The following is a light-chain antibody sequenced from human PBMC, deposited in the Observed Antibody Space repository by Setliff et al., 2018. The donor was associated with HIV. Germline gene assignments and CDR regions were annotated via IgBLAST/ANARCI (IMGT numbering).Light chain of an antibody. V-gene: IGLV2-11*01. Sequence: QSVLAQPRSVSGSPGQSVTISCTGTSSDAGAYNYVSWYQQHPGKAPKLVISDVNKRPSGVPDRFSGSKSGNTASLTISGLQSEDEADYYCTSFGVTFTGIFGGGTKVTVL. CDR3: TSFGVTFTGI. CDR1: SSDAGAYNY. CDR2: DVN. J-gene: IGLJ2*01.